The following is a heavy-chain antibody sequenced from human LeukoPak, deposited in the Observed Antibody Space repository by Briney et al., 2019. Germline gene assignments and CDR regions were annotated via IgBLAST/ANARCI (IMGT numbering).Heavy chain of an antibody. CDR3: ARGSYSSSWYWDWFDP. CDR2: ISAYNGNT. V-gene: IGHV1-18*04. J-gene: IGHJ5*02. D-gene: IGHD6-13*01. Sequence: ASVKVSCKASGYTFTGYYMHWVRQAPGQGLEWMGWISAYNGNTNYAQKLQGRVTMTTDTSTSTAYMELRSLRSDDTAVYYCARGSYSSSWYWDWFDPWGQGTLVTVSS. CDR1: GYTFTGYY.